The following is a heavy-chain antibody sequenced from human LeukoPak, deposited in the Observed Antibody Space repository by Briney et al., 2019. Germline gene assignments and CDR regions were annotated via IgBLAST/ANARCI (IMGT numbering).Heavy chain of an antibody. D-gene: IGHD6-6*01. CDR2: ISYDGSNK. CDR3: ARDGGGIAARPPECFQH. CDR1: GFTFSTYA. V-gene: IGHV3-30-3*01. Sequence: GGSLRLSCAASGFTFSTYAMHWVRQAPGKGLEWVAVISYDGSNKYYADSVKGRFTISRDNSKNTLYPQMNSLRAEDTAVYYCARDGGGIAARPPECFQHWGQGTLVTVSS. J-gene: IGHJ1*01.